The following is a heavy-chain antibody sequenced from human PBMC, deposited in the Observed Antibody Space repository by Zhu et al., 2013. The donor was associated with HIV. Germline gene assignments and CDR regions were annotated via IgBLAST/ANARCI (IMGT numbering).Heavy chain of an antibody. V-gene: IGHV1-8*01. CDR3: ARAPIRILGVAGPYYFDS. J-gene: IGHJ4*02. D-gene: IGHD6-19*01. CDR1: GDTVSNYD. CDR2: MNPNSSNT. Sequence: HVQLVQSGAEVKKPGASVRVSCKTSGDTVSNYDINWVRQAPGQGLEWMGWMNPNSSNTGFAPKFRGRVSMTRNTSINTAYLDLTSLKSEDTAIYYCARAPIRILGVAGPYYFDSWGQGTLVTVSS.